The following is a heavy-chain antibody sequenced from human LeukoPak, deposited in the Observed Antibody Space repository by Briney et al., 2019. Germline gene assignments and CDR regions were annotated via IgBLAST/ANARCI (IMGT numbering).Heavy chain of an antibody. D-gene: IGHD4/OR15-4a*01. CDR2: IAHDGNNK. CDR1: QSTFSNYA. V-gene: IGHV3-30*09. CDR3: AKDGAANSYWYFDL. J-gene: IGHJ2*01. Sequence: GGSLRLSCAASQSTFSNYAMHWVRQAPGKGLEWVAVIAHDGNNKFYSDSVKGRFAISRDNSKNTLYLQMGSLSAEDTAVYFCAKDGAANSYWYFDLWGRGTLVTVSS.